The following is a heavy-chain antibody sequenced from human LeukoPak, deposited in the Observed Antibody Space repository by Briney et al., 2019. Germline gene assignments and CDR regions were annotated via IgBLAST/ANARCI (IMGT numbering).Heavy chain of an antibody. CDR2: IYYSGST. Sequence: SETLSLTCTVSGGSISSYYWSWIRQPPGKGLEWIGYIYYSGSTNYNPSLKSRVTISVDTSKNQFSLKLSSVTAADTAVYYCASGKGAFDIWGQGTMVTASS. CDR1: GGSISSYY. CDR3: ASGKGAFDI. J-gene: IGHJ3*02. V-gene: IGHV4-59*01. D-gene: IGHD1-14*01.